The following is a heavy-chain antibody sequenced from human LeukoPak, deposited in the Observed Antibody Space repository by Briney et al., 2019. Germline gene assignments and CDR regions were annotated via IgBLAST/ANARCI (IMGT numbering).Heavy chain of an antibody. J-gene: IGHJ6*02. CDR3: ARSEYQLSSPYYYGMDV. D-gene: IGHD2-2*01. Sequence: ASVKVSCKASGYTFTSYDINWVRQATGQGLEWMGWMNPNSGNAGYAQKLQGRVTMTRNTSISTAYMEVSSLRSEDTAVYYCARSEYQLSSPYYYGMDVWGLGTTVTVSS. V-gene: IGHV1-8*01. CDR2: MNPNSGNA. CDR1: GYTFTSYD.